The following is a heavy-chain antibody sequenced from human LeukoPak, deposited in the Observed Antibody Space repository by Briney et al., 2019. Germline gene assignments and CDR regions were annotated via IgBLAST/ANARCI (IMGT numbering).Heavy chain of an antibody. J-gene: IGHJ3*02. CDR3: ARTYYYDSSGYLDAFDI. D-gene: IGHD3-22*01. Sequence: GGSLRLSCAASGFTFSSYAMHWVRQAPGKGLEWVSAISGSGGSTYYADSVKGRFTISRDNSKNTLYLQMNSLRAEDTAVYYCARTYYYDSSGYLDAFDIWGQGTMVTVSS. CDR2: ISGSGGST. CDR1: GFTFSSYA. V-gene: IGHV3-23*01.